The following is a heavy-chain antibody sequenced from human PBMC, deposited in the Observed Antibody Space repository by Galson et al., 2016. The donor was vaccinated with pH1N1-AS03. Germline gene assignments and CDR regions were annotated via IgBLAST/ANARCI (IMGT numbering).Heavy chain of an antibody. J-gene: IGHJ4*02. Sequence: SLRLSCAASGFTINNNYMSWVRQAPGKGLEWVSVIYGGGDTFYADSVKDRFTISRDNSKNTVYLQVNSLRVEDTAVYYCARGPWGSTQGEYWGQGTLVTVSS. V-gene: IGHV3-53*01. CDR2: IYGGGDT. CDR3: ARGPWGSTQGEY. D-gene: IGHD3-16*01. CDR1: GFTINNNY.